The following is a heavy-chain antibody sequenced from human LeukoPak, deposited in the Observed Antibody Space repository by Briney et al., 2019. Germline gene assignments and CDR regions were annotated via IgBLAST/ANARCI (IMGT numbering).Heavy chain of an antibody. CDR3: ARLLAAAQTDYFDY. V-gene: IGHV4-39*01. CDR1: GGSISSSSYY. Sequence: IPSETLSLTCTVSGGSISSSSYYWAWIRQPPGKGLEWVGSGYYSGRTSYNSSLKSRVTVSVDTSKNQFSLTLTSVTAADTAVYFCARLLAAAQTDYFDYWGRGTKVTVSS. CDR2: GYYSGRT. J-gene: IGHJ4*02. D-gene: IGHD6-13*01.